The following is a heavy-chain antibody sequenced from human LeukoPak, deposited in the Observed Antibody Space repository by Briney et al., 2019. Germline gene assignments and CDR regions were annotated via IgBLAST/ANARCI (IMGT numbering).Heavy chain of an antibody. V-gene: IGHV4-38-2*02. D-gene: IGHD3-10*01. Sequence: SETLSLTCTVSGYSITSGYYWGWVRQPPGEGLEWVGSIYHSGGSFYNPSLKRRVTISVDTSKNQFSLRLSSVTAADTAVYYCARVLDYYGSGVYSFDYWGQGTLVTVSS. CDR2: IYHSGGS. J-gene: IGHJ4*02. CDR3: ARVLDYYGSGVYSFDY. CDR1: GYSITSGYY.